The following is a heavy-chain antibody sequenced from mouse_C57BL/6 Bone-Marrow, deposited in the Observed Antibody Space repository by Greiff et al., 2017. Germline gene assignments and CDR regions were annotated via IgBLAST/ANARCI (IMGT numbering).Heavy chain of an antibody. J-gene: IGHJ2*01. D-gene: IGHD1-1*01. CDR2: IHPNSGST. CDR3: ARKGIYYCGLFDY. V-gene: IGHV1-64*01. CDR1: GYTFTSYW. Sequence: QVQLQQPGAELVKPGASVKLSCKASGYTFTSYWMPWVKQRPGQGLEWIGMIHPNSGSTNYNEKFKSKATLTVDKSSSTAYMQLSSLTSEDSAVYYCARKGIYYCGLFDYWGQGTTLTVSS.